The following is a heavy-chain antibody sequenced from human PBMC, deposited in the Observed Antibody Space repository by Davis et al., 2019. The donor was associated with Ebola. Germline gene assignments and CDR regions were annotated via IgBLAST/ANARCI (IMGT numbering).Heavy chain of an antibody. Sequence: ASVKVSCKASGYTFTGYYMHWVRQAPGQGLEWMGWINPNSGGTNYAQKFQGWVTMTRDTSISTAYMELSRLRSDDTAVYYCARSKLVGAPYGMDVWGQGTTVTVSS. CDR2: INPNSGGT. J-gene: IGHJ6*02. CDR1: GYTFTGYY. D-gene: IGHD1-26*01. CDR3: ARSKLVGAPYGMDV. V-gene: IGHV1-2*04.